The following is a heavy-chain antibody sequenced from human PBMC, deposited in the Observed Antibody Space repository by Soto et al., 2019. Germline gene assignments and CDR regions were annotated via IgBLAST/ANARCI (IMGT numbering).Heavy chain of an antibody. V-gene: IGHV3-30*18. CDR2: ISYDGSNK. CDR1: GFTFSSYG. J-gene: IGHJ4*02. CDR3: AKEEAVWVVYYFDY. Sequence: GGSLRLSCAASGFTFSSYGMHWVRQAPGKGLEWVAVISYDGSNKYYADSVKGRFTISRDNSKNTLYLQMNSLRAEDTAVYYCAKEEAVWVVYYFDYWGQGTLVTVSS. D-gene: IGHD2-15*01.